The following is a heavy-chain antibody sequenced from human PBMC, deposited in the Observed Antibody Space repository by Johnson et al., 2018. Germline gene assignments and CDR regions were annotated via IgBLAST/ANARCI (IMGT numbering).Heavy chain of an antibody. J-gene: IGHJ5*02. V-gene: IGHV3-21*01. D-gene: IGHD2-2*01. CDR1: GFIFSSYS. Sequence: EVQLVESGGGLVKPGGSLRLSCAASGFIFSSYSMNWVRQAPGKGLEWVSSITSSSSHIYYADSVKGRFTVSRDNAKNSLYLQMNSLGAEDTAVYYCARDLADCGSTSCYWGWFDPWGQGTLVTVSS. CDR3: ARDLADCGSTSCYWGWFDP. CDR2: ITSSSSHI.